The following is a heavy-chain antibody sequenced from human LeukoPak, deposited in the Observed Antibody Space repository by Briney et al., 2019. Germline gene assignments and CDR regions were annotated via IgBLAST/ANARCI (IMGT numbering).Heavy chain of an antibody. D-gene: IGHD6-13*01. V-gene: IGHV3-21*01. CDR1: GFTFSSTW. CDR2: ISSSSSYI. Sequence: GGSLRLSCAASGFTFSSTWMNWVRQGPGKGLEWVSSISSSSSYIYYADSVKGRFTISRDNAKNSLYLQMNSLRVEDTAVYYCARVAEAAAFDYWGQGTLVTVSS. CDR3: ARVAEAAAFDY. J-gene: IGHJ4*02.